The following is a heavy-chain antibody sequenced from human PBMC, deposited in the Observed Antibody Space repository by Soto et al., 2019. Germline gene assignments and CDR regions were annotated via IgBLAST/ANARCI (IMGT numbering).Heavy chain of an antibody. CDR3: ARHGYYYYGMDV. J-gene: IGHJ6*02. V-gene: IGHV3-21*01. Sequence: EVQLVESGGGLVKPGGSLRLSCAASGFTFSSYSINWVRQAPGKGLEWVSSISSSSSYIYYADSVKGRFSISRDNAKNSLYLHMNSLRAEDTAVYYCARHGYYYYGMDVWGQGTTVTVSS. CDR2: ISSSSSYI. CDR1: GFTFSSYS.